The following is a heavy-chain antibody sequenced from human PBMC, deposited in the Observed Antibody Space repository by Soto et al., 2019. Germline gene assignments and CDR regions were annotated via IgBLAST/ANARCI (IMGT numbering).Heavy chain of an antibody. V-gene: IGHV4-61*08. Sequence: SETLSLTCTVSGGSISSGGYYWSWIRQPPGKGLEWIAYIDYSGTTNYNPSLKSRVTISIDRSKNQFSLKLSSVTAADTAVYYCARGLISGYYLYDAFDIWGQGTMVTVSS. CDR3: ARGLISGYYLYDAFDI. D-gene: IGHD3-22*01. CDR2: IDYSGTT. CDR1: GGSISSGGYY. J-gene: IGHJ3*02.